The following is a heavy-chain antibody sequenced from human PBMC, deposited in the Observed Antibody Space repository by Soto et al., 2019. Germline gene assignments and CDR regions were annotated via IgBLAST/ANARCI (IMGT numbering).Heavy chain of an antibody. CDR3: ARIGCTGDNCKPYAYYAMAV. J-gene: IGHJ6*02. CDR1: GFTFYTYG. Sequence: QVQLVESGGGVVQPGRSLRLSCAASGFTFYTYGVHWVRQAPGKGLEWVAIIWYDGSLKYYADSVKGRFTISRDNPKNTLYLQMNSLRAEDTAVYYCARIGCTGDNCKPYAYYAMAVWGQGTTVTVSS. D-gene: IGHD2-8*02. CDR2: IWYDGSLK. V-gene: IGHV3-33*01.